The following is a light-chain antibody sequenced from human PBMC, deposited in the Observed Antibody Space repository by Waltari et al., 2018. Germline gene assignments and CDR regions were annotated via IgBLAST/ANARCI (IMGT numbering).Light chain of an antibody. J-gene: IGLJ1*01. CDR3: QVWDANTDPGV. Sequence: SYVLTQPPSVSVAPGETARLTCGGNNIESKSVHWYRQRQGQAPVLVISYDSDRPSGIPDRLSGSNSGNTATLTISRVEAGDEADYYCQVWDANTDPGVFGTGTEVTVL. CDR2: YDS. V-gene: IGLV3-21*01. CDR1: NIESKS.